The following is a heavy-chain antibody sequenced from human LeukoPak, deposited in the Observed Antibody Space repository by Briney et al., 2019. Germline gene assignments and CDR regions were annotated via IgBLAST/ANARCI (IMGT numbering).Heavy chain of an antibody. CDR2: ISGSGGST. V-gene: IGHV3-23*01. J-gene: IGHJ4*02. CDR1: GFTFSSYA. D-gene: IGHD1-1*01. Sequence: GGSLRLSCAASGFTFSSYAMSWVRQAPGKGLEWVSAISGSGGSTYYADSVKGRFTISRDNAKNLLYLQMDSLRVEDTAIYYCARDPRTVRIWGQGTLVTVSS. CDR3: ARDPRTVRI.